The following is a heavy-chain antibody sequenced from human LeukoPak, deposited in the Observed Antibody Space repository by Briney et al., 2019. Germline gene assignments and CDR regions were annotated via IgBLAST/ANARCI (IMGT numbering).Heavy chain of an antibody. CDR2: TYYRSNWYN. V-gene: IGHV6-1*01. CDR3: ARDGADRSSSYWYYFDY. J-gene: IGHJ4*02. D-gene: IGHD6-13*01. Sequence: SQTLSLTCAISGGSVSSNSAAWNWIRQSPSRGLEWLGRTYYRSNWYNDYAVSVKSRITINSDTSKNQFSLQLNSVTPEDTAVYYCARDGADRSSSYWYYFDYWGQGTLVTVSS. CDR1: GGSVSSNSAA.